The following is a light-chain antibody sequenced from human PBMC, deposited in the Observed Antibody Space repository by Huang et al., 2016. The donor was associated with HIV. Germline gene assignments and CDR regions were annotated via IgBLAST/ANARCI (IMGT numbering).Light chain of an antibody. CDR3: QQSARTPRT. J-gene: IGKJ2*01. CDR1: QNINRY. Sequence: DIQITQSPSSLSASVGDRVNITCRSSQNINRYLNWYQQRPGEAPKLLIHGASRLQSRGPARFTSSGSGTDFTLTISSLQPEDSATYYCQQSARTPRTFGQGTKLEI. CDR2: GAS. V-gene: IGKV1-39*01.